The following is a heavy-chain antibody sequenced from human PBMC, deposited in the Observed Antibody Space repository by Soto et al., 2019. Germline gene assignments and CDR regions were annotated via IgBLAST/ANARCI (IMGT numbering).Heavy chain of an antibody. V-gene: IGHV3-7*01. J-gene: IGHJ4*02. D-gene: IGHD3-3*01. CDR2: IKQDGSEK. Sequence: GGSLRLSCAASGFTFSSYWMSWVRQAPGKGLEWVANIKQDGSEKYYVDSVKGRFTISRDNAKNSLYLQMNSLRAEDTAVYYCASLIYYFWSGYYILFDYCAQGTLVPGSS. CDR3: ASLIYYFWSGYYILFDY. CDR1: GFTFSSYW.